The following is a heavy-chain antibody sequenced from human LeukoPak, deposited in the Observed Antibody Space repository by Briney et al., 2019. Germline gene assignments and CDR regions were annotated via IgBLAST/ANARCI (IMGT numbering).Heavy chain of an antibody. J-gene: IGHJ4*02. Sequence: PSETLSLTCTVSGGSISNSYWSWIRQPAGKGLEWIGRIYTSGSTNYNPSLKSRVAMSVDTSKNQFSLNLSSVTAADTAVYYCARPRSTSGWDGDFDYWGQGTLVTVSS. D-gene: IGHD6-19*01. CDR1: GGSISNSY. CDR3: ARPRSTSGWDGDFDY. CDR2: IYTSGST. V-gene: IGHV4-4*07.